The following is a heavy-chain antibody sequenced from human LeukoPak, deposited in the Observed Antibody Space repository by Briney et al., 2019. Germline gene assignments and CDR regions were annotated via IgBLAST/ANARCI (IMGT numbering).Heavy chain of an antibody. Sequence: GGSLRLSCAASGFTFSSYAMSWVRQAPGKGLEWVSGISGSGGSTYYADSVKGRFTISRDNSKHTLYLQTNSMRAEDTAVYYSAKPPRPDDYVSGSYRYPAAIDIWGERTMVTVSS. CDR1: GFTFSSYA. V-gene: IGHV3-23*01. J-gene: IGHJ3*02. CDR2: ISGSGGST. CDR3: AKPPRPDDYVSGSYRYPAAIDI. D-gene: IGHD3-16*02.